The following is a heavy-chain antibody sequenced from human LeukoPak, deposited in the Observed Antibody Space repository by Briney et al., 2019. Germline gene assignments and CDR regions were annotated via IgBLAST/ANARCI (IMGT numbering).Heavy chain of an antibody. CDR2: IYYSEST. V-gene: IGHV4-39*01. CDR3: ARLQYYYDSNGYYSLYYFDY. CDR1: GDSISSSSYY. D-gene: IGHD3-22*01. Sequence: SETLSLTCTASGDSISSSSYYWGWIRQPPGKGLEWIGYIYYSESTYYNPSLRSRLTISLDTSKNQFSLTLSSVTAADTAVYYCARLQYYYDSNGYYSLYYFDYWGQGTVVTVSS. J-gene: IGHJ4*02.